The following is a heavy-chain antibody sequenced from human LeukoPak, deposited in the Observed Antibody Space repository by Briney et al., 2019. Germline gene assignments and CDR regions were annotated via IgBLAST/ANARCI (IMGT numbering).Heavy chain of an antibody. Sequence: GGSLRLSCAASGFTFSSYAMTWVRQAPGRGLGWVSSLTSSGDGTYYADYVKGRFTISRDDAKNSLYLQMNSLRADDTAVYYCARIITMIVVVKEPRPGFAFDIWGQGTMVTVSS. J-gene: IGHJ3*02. V-gene: IGHV3-23*01. CDR3: ARIITMIVVVKEPRPGFAFDI. CDR2: LTSSGDGT. D-gene: IGHD3-22*01. CDR1: GFTFSSYA.